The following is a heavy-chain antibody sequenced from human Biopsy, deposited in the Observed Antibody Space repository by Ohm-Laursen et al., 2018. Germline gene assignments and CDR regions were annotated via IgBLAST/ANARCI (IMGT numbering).Heavy chain of an antibody. CDR2: ILPSSDIT. CDR1: GGTLTSLD. D-gene: IGHD3-16*01. V-gene: IGHV1-69*13. CDR3: ARRRGADFDY. J-gene: IGHJ4*02. Sequence: SVKVSCKVSGGTLTSLDISWVRQAPGQGLEWVGGILPSSDITNYAQPLRGRVTITADESTTTAYMELRSLKSEDTAVYYCARRRGADFDYWGQGTLVAVSS.